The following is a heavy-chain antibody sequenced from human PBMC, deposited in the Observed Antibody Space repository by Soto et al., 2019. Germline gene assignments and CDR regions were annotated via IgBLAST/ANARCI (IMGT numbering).Heavy chain of an antibody. D-gene: IGHD3-9*01. CDR3: AREPTGPATYLAS. J-gene: IGHJ4*02. CDR1: GYTFRNYD. V-gene: IGHV1-8*01. Sequence: QVQLVQSGTEVREPGASVRVSCKASGYTFRNYDINWVRQAPGQGLEWMGWMNAKSGNTGSALKLQGRITMTRDNSITTAYMELSSLTSEDTAVYFCAREPTGPATYLASWGQGTLVNVSS. CDR2: MNAKSGNT.